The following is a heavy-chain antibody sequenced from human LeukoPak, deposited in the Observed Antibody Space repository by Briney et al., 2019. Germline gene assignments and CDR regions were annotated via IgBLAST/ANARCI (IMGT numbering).Heavy chain of an antibody. D-gene: IGHD3-10*01. V-gene: IGHV4-4*07. CDR3: ARDLDYGSGTKDAFDI. CDR1: GGSISSYY. Sequence: SETLSLTCTVSGGSISSYYWSWIRQPAGKGLEWIGRIYTSGSTNYNPSLKSRVTMSVDTSKNQFSLKLSSVTAADTAVYYCARDLDYGSGTKDAFDIWGQGTMVTVSS. CDR2: IYTSGST. J-gene: IGHJ3*02.